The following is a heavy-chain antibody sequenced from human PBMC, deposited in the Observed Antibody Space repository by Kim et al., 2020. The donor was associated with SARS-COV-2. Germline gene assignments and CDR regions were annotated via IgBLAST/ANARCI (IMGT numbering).Heavy chain of an antibody. V-gene: IGHV4-61*01. CDR2: IYYSGST. D-gene: IGHD5-12*01. Sequence: SETLSLTCTVSGGSVSSGSYYWSWIRQPPGKGLEWIGYIYYSGSTNYNPSLKSRVTISVDTSKNQFSLKLSSVTAADTAVYYCASNRWLQFYFDYWGQGT. J-gene: IGHJ4*02. CDR3: ASNRWLQFYFDY. CDR1: GGSVSSGSYY.